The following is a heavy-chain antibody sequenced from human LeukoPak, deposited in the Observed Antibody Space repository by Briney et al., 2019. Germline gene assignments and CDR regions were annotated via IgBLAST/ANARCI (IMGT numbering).Heavy chain of an antibody. D-gene: IGHD3-22*01. CDR1: EITLSNYG. J-gene: IGHJ4*02. CDR3: AKRGVVIRVILVGFHKEAYYFDS. V-gene: IGHV3-23*01. CDR2: ISDSAGKT. Sequence: GGSLRLSCAVSEITLSNYGMSWVRQAPGKGLEWVAGISDSAGKTNYADSVKGRFTISRDSPKNTLYLQMNSLRAEDTAVYFCAKRGVVIRVILVGFHKEAYYFDSWGQGALVTVSS.